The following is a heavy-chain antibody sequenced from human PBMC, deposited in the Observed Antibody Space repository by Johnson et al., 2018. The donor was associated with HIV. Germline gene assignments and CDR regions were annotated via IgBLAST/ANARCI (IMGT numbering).Heavy chain of an antibody. D-gene: IGHD2-2*01. J-gene: IGHJ3*02. CDR2: MSYDGSSK. CDR1: GFTFSSYA. CDR3: ALDRYCSSTSCRADNDAFDI. Sequence: QVLLVESGGGLVQPGGSLRLSCAASGFTFSSYAMHWVRQAPGKGLEWVAVMSYDGSSKSYADSVKGRFPISRDNPKNSLYLQMNSLRAEDTAVYYCALDRYCSSTSCRADNDAFDIWGQGTMVTVSS. V-gene: IGHV3-30*04.